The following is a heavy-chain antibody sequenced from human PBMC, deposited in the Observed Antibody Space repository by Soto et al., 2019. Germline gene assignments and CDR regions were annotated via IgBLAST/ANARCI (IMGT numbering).Heavy chain of an antibody. Sequence: KPSETLSLTCTVSGDSINNYYWSWIRQPPGKRLEWIGYIYYTGSPTYNPSLESRVTMSVDTSKNQFSLKLNPVNAADTAVYYCAKYRRTEAEGFTLDYWGRGTLVTVSS. V-gene: IGHV4-59*01. CDR1: GDSINNYY. CDR3: AKYRRTEAEGFTLDY. J-gene: IGHJ4*02. CDR2: IYYTGSP. D-gene: IGHD6-13*01.